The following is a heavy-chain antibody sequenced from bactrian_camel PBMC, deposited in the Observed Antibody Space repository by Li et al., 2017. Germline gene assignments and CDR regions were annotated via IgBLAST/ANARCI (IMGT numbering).Heavy chain of an antibody. CDR2: IKTDGTT. CDR1: GAITNVCA. CDR3: VVVPFAKCGGWEHTSPAFGY. J-gene: IGHJ6*01. D-gene: IGHD2*01. V-gene: IGHV3S53*01. Sequence: HVQLVESGGGSVQAGGSLKLTCLMSGAITNVCAMGWYRQAPGKERQLISTIKTDGTTTYAASVKGRFIISQDNGKNTLYLQMNSLKAEDTAMYYCVVVPFAKCGGWEHTSPAFGYWGQGTQVTVS.